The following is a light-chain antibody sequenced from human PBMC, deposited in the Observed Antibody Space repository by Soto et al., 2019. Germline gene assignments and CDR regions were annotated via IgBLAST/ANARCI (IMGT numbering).Light chain of an antibody. CDR3: QQYNNWWT. CDR2: AAS. J-gene: IGKJ1*01. Sequence: RVMTQTPDTLSVSPGDIATLSCRASETVRSNLAWYKQKPGQAPRILIYAASTRATGIPARFIGNGSGTEFTLTISSLQSEDFAVYYCQQYNNWWTFCQGTKVDIK. CDR1: ETVRSN. V-gene: IGKV3D-15*01.